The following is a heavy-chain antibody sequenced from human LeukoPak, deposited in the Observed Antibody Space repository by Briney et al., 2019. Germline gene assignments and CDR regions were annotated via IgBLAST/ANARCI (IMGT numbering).Heavy chain of an antibody. CDR1: GFSLSTSGMC. CDR3: ARIYRYCSTTSCYVPDY. CDR2: IDWDDDK. Sequence: SGPALVKPTQTLTLTCSFSGFSLSTSGMCVSWIRQPPGTALEWLARIDWDDDKYYSTSLKTRLTISKGTSKNQVVLTMTNMDPVDTATYYCARIYRYCSTTSCYVPDYWGQGTLVTVSS. J-gene: IGHJ4*02. V-gene: IGHV2-70*11. D-gene: IGHD2-2*01.